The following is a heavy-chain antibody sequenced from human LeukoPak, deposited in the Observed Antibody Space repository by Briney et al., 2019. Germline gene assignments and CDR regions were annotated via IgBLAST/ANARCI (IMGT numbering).Heavy chain of an antibody. V-gene: IGHV3-30-3*01. J-gene: IGHJ1*01. CDR3: ANQPRNGPTRDYGDADAY. CDR1: GFTFSNYA. D-gene: IGHD4-17*01. Sequence: PGGSLRLSCAASGFTFSNYAMHWVRQAPGKGLEWVAVIAFDGSNKYYADSVEGRFTISRDNSKNTLYLQMNSLRPEDTGRYSCANQPRNGPTRDYGDADAYWGQGTLVTVSS. CDR2: IAFDGSNK.